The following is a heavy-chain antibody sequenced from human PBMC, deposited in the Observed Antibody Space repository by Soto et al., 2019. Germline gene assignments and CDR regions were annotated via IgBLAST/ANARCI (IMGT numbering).Heavy chain of an antibody. D-gene: IGHD5-12*01. CDR1: VYSFTSYW. CDR3: AREDGYNGNWFDP. Sequence: GESRKISCKGSVYSFTSYWISWVRQMPGKGLEWMGRIDPSDSYTNYSPSFQGHVTISADKSISTAYLQWSSLKASDTAMYYCAREDGYNGNWFDPWGQGTLVTVSS. J-gene: IGHJ5*02. CDR2: IDPSDSYT. V-gene: IGHV5-10-1*01.